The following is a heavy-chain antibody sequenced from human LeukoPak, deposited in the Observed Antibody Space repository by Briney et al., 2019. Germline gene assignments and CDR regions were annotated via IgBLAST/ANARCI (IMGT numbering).Heavy chain of an antibody. CDR2: IIPIFGTA. J-gene: IGHJ4*02. Sequence: SVKVSCKASGGTFSSYAISWVRQAPGQGLEWMGGIIPIFGTANYAQKFQGRVTITTDESTSTAYMELSSLRSEDTAVYYCAREESSWDNYFDYWGQGTLVTVSS. D-gene: IGHD6-13*01. CDR3: AREESSWDNYFDY. V-gene: IGHV1-69*05. CDR1: GGTFSSYA.